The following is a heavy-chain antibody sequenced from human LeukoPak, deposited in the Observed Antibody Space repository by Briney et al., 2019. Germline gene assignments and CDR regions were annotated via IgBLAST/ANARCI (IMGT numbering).Heavy chain of an antibody. CDR1: GFTFSSYA. J-gene: IGHJ4*02. CDR3: ARGHCTGGRCLLDY. CDR2: ISYDGSNK. D-gene: IGHD2-15*01. Sequence: PGRSLRLSWAASGFTFSSYAMHWVRQAPGKGLEWVAVISYDGSNKYYADSVKGRFTISRDNSKNTLYLQMNSLRAEDTAVYYCARGHCTGGRCLLDYWGQGTLVTVSS. V-gene: IGHV3-30*04.